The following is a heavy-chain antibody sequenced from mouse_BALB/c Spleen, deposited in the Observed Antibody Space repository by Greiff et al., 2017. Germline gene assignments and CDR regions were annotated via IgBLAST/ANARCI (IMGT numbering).Heavy chain of an antibody. J-gene: IGHJ4*01. D-gene: IGHD1-1*01. V-gene: IGHV1-14*01. CDR2: INPYNDGT. CDR1: GYTFTSYV. Sequence: VQLQQSGPELVKPGASVKMSCKASGYTFTSYVMHWVKQKPGQGLEWIGYINPYNDGTKYNEKFKGKATLTSDKSSSTAYMELSSLTSEDSEVYYCARRGYYGSSPYAMDYWGQGTSVTVSS. CDR3: ARRGYYGSSPYAMDY.